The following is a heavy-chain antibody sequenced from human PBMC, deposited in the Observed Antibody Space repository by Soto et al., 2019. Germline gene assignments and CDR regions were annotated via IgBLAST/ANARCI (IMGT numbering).Heavy chain of an antibody. CDR1: GFTFRSYS. D-gene: IGHD6-19*01. Sequence: GGSLRLSCAASGFTFRSYSMNWVRQAPGKGMEWVSYISSSNRTINYADSVKGRFIISRDNAKNSLYLQMHSLRDEDTAVYYCAREGWPLLQTGMDVWGQGTTVTVSS. V-gene: IGHV3-48*02. J-gene: IGHJ6*02. CDR2: ISSSNRTI. CDR3: AREGWPLLQTGMDV.